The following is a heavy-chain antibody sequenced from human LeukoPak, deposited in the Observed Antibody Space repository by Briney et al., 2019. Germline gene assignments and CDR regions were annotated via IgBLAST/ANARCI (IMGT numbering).Heavy chain of an antibody. CDR2: FNHSGST. V-gene: IGHV4-34*01. CDR3: ARGNLSGKARYQPPRGDWFDP. D-gene: IGHD2-2*01. Sequence: SETLSLTCALYGGSFSGYYWSWIRQPPGKGLEWIGEFNHSGSTNYNPSLKSRVTISVDTSKNQFSLKLSSVTAADTAVYYCARGNLSGKARYQPPRGDWFDPWGQGTLVTVSS. J-gene: IGHJ5*02. CDR1: GGSFSGYY.